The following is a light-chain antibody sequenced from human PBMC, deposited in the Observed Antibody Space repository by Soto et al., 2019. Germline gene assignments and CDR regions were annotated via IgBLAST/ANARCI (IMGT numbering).Light chain of an antibody. CDR3: HQYNGWPRT. CDR2: DAS. J-gene: IGKJ1*01. CDR1: QSVSSY. V-gene: IGKV3-11*01. Sequence: EIGLTQSPATLSLSPGERATLSCRASQSVSSYLAWYQQKPGQAPRLLIYDASNRATGIPARFSGSGSGTDFTLTISSLEPEDFAVYYCHQYNGWPRTFGQGTKVDI.